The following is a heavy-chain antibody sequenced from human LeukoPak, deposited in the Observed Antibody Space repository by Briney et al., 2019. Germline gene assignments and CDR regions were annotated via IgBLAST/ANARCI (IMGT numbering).Heavy chain of an antibody. CDR2: TYQSGST. Sequence: SETLSLTCSVSGGPITTSSYYWGWIRQPPGKGLEWIGNTYQSGSTYYNPSLKSRVTISVDTSKNQFSLKLTSVTAADTAVYFCASYDVSGFGYWGQGTLVTVSS. CDR3: ASYDVSGFGY. V-gene: IGHV4-39*01. J-gene: IGHJ4*02. CDR1: GGPITTSSYY. D-gene: IGHD3-22*01.